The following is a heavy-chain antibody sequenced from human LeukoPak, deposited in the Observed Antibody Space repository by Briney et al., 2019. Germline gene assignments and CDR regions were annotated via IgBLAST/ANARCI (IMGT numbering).Heavy chain of an antibody. Sequence: PGGSLRLSCAASGFTVSSNYMSWVRQAPGKGLGWGSVIYGGGSTYYADSVKGRFTISRDDSKNTLYLQMNSLRAEDTAVYYCARDRPSDYYYGMDVWGQGTTVTVSS. CDR1: GFTVSSNY. V-gene: IGHV3-66*01. CDR3: ARDRPSDYYYGMDV. J-gene: IGHJ6*02. CDR2: IYGGGST.